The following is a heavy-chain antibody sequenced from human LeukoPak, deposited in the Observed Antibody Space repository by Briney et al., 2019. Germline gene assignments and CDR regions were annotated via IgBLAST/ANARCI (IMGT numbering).Heavy chain of an antibody. CDR1: GGSISTYY. D-gene: IGHD5-18*01. CDR2: IYYSGST. J-gene: IGHJ4*02. V-gene: IGHV4-59*01. Sequence: PSETLSLTCTVSGGSISTYYCSWIRQPPGKGLEWIGYIYYSGSTNYNPSLKSRVTISVDTSKNQFSLKLSSVTAADTAVYYCAREVTAAGVDYWGQGTLVTVSS. CDR3: AREVTAAGVDY.